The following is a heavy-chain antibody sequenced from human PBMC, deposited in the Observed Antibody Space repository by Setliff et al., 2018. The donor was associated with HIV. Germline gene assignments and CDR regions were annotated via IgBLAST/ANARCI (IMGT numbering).Heavy chain of an antibody. J-gene: IGHJ4*02. D-gene: IGHD5-18*01. V-gene: IGHV4-34*01. CDR3: AAWGPRYSYAPYFLDS. CDR1: NGSFSGYY. CDR2: INHSGST. Sequence: ETLSLTCAVYNGSFSGYYWTWIRQPPGKGLEWIGEINHSGSTNYSPSLKSRVTISVDASRNQFSLRLSSVTAADTAVYYCAAWGPRYSYAPYFLDSWGQGTLVTVSS.